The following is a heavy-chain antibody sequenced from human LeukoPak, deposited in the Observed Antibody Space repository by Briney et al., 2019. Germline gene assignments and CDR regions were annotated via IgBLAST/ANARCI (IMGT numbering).Heavy chain of an antibody. V-gene: IGHV3-48*03. J-gene: IGHJ4*02. CDR2: ISSSGSTI. CDR1: GFTFSSYE. CDR3: AKAPQYYYDSRGYFMY. Sequence: GGSLRLSCAASGFTFSSYEMNWVRQAPGKGLEWVSYISSSGSTIYYADSVKGRFTISRDNSKNTLYLQMNSLRVEDTAVYYCAKAPQYYYDSRGYFMYWGQGTLVTVSS. D-gene: IGHD3-22*01.